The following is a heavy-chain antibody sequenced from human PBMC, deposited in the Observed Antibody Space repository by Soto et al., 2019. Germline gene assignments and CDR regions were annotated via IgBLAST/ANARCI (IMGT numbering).Heavy chain of an antibody. CDR2: IIPIFGTA. V-gene: IGHV1-69*13. D-gene: IGHD6-13*01. CDR3: ARDIAAAGTGDY. Sequence: GASVKVSCKASGGTFSSYAISCVRQAPGQGLEWMGGIIPIFGTANYAQKFQGRVTITADESTSTAYMELSSLRSEDTAVYYCARDIAAAGTGDYWGQGTLVTVSS. CDR1: GGTFSSYA. J-gene: IGHJ4*02.